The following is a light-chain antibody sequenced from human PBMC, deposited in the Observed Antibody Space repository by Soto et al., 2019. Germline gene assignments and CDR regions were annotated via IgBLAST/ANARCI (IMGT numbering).Light chain of an antibody. CDR3: EAWDDSLNGVV. CDR2: SNN. J-gene: IGLJ2*01. CDR1: SSNIGSKT. Sequence: QSVLTQPPSASGTPGQRVTISCSGSSSNIGSKTVNWYQQLPGTAPKLLIYSNNQRPSGVPDRFSGSKSGTSASLAISGLQSDDKADYDCEAWDDSLNGVVFGGGTKLTVL. V-gene: IGLV1-44*01.